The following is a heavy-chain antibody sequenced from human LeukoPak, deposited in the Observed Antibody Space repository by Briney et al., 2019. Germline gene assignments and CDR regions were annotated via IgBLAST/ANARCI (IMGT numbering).Heavy chain of an antibody. V-gene: IGHV1-2*02. CDR2: INPSSGAT. D-gene: IGHD3-22*01. Sequence: GASVKVSCKASGYTFTGYFIHWVRQAPGQGLEWMGWINPSSGATNYAQNFQGRVTLTREMSISTAYVEVSRLLSDDTAVYYCAGVTYDRSGYYNGIPYWGQGTLVIVSS. CDR1: GYTFTGYF. J-gene: IGHJ4*02. CDR3: AGVTYDRSGYYNGIPY.